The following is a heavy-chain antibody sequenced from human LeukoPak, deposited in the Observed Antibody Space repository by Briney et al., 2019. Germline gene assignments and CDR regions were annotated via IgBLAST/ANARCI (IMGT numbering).Heavy chain of an antibody. CDR2: FDPEDGET. Sequence: ASVKVSCKVSGYTLTELSMHWVRQAPGKGLEWMGGFDPEDGETIYAQKFQGRVTMTRDTSISTAYMELSRLRSDDTAVYYCAREWRRVRGVIIGNWFDPWGQGTLVTVSS. J-gene: IGHJ5*02. V-gene: IGHV1-24*01. D-gene: IGHD3-10*01. CDR3: AREWRRVRGVIIGNWFDP. CDR1: GYTLTELS.